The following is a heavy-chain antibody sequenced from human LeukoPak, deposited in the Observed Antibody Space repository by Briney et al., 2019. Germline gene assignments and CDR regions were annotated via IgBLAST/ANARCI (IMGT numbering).Heavy chain of an antibody. V-gene: IGHV4-61*02. Sequence: PSQTLSLTCTASGGSISSGSYYWSWIRQPAGQGLEWIGRIYTSGSTNYNPSLKSRVTISVDTSKNQFSLKLSSVTAADTAVYYCARAVRMISDAFDIWGQGTMVTVSS. CDR2: IYTSGST. J-gene: IGHJ3*02. CDR3: ARAVRMISDAFDI. CDR1: GGSISSGSYY. D-gene: IGHD3-10*01.